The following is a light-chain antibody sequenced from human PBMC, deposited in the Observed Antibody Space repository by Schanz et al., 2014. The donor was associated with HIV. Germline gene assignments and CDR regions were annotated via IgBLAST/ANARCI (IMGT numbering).Light chain of an antibody. J-gene: IGLJ1*01. Sequence: QSALTQPASVSGSPGQSITISCTGTSSDVGNYNYVSWYQQLPGKVPKLMIYDVSNRASGVSNRFSGSKSGNTASLTISGLQAEDETDYYCSSYTSSSSYVFGTGTKVTVL. CDR2: DVS. CDR3: SSYTSSSSYV. V-gene: IGLV2-14*03. CDR1: SSDVGNYNY.